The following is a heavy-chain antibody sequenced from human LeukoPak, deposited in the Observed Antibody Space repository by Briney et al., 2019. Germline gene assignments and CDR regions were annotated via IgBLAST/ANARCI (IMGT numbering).Heavy chain of an antibody. CDR3: AKSGYSDGSGYYAAYYFDY. V-gene: IGHV3-23*01. CDR2: ISVSGGVT. J-gene: IGHJ4*02. D-gene: IGHD3-22*01. CDR1: GFTFSNDG. Sequence: GGSLRLSCAASGFTFSNDGMSWVRQAPGKGLEWVSGISVSGGVTSYVDSVKGRFTISRDNSKNTLYLQMRSLRAEDNGVYYCAKSGYSDGSGYYAAYYFDYWGQGTLVTVSS.